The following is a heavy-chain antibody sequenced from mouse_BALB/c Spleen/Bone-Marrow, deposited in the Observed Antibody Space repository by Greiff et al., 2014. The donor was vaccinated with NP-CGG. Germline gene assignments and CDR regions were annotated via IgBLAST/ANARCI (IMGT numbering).Heavy chain of an antibody. CDR3: ARQPLRRHAMDY. V-gene: IGHV2-4*02. Sequence: QVQLKQSGPGLVQPSQSLSITCTVSGFSLTSYGVHWVRQPPGKGLEWLGVIWSGGSTDYNAAISRLSISKDNSKSQVFFKMNSLQADDTAIYYCARQPLRRHAMDYWGQGTSVTVSS. D-gene: IGHD1-2*01. CDR2: IWSGGST. CDR1: GFSLTSYG. J-gene: IGHJ4*01.